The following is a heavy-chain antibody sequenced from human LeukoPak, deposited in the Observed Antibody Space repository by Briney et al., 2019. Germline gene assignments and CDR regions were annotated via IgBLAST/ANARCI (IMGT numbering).Heavy chain of an antibody. Sequence: ASVKVSCKASGYTFTGYYMHWVRQAPGQGLEWMGWINPNSGGTNYAQKFQGRVTMTRDTSISTAYMELSRLRSDDTAVYYCARDGSGWHNWFDPWGQGTLVTVSS. CDR3: ARDGSGWHNWFDP. D-gene: IGHD6-19*01. CDR2: INPNSGGT. J-gene: IGHJ5*02. CDR1: GYTFTGYY. V-gene: IGHV1-2*02.